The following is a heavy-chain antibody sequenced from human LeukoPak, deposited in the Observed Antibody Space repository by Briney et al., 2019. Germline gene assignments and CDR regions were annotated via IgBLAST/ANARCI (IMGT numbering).Heavy chain of an antibody. CDR1: GGTFSSYA. CDR2: IIPIFGTA. D-gene: IGHD3-10*01. CDR3: ARAEVRGVIITSWFDP. Sequence: SVKLSCKGSGGTFSSYAISWVRQAPGPGLEWMGGIIPIFGTANYAQKFQGRVTITADESTSTAYMELSSLRSEDTAVYYCARAEVRGVIITSWFDPWGQGTLVTVSS. J-gene: IGHJ5*02. V-gene: IGHV1-69*01.